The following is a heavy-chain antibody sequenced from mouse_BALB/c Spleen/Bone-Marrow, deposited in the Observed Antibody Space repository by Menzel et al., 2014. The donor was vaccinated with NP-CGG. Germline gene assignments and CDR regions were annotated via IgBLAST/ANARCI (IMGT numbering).Heavy chain of an antibody. D-gene: IGHD4-1*01. CDR3: ARCLTGTSALDF. CDR1: GYAFTNYL. J-gene: IGHJ4*01. CDR2: INPGSGGT. Sequence: VQLVESGAELVRPGTSVKVSCKASGYAFTNYLIEWVKQRPGQGLEWIGVINPGSGGTNYNEKFRGKATLTADKSSSTAYMQLSSLTSDDSAVYFCARCLTGTSALDFWGQGTPVTVSS. V-gene: IGHV1-54*01.